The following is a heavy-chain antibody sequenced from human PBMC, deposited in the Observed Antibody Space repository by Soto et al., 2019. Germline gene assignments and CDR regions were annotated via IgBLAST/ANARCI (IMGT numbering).Heavy chain of an antibody. CDR3: ARHPYYYDSSGYYFDY. CDR2: ISSSSSYT. V-gene: IGHV3-11*06. Sequence: GGSLRLSCAASGFTFSYYYMSWIRQATGKGLEWVSYISSSSSYTNYADSVKGRFTISRDNAKNSLYLQMNSLRAEETAVYYCARHPYYYDSSGYYFDYWGQGTLVTVPS. D-gene: IGHD3-22*01. J-gene: IGHJ4*02. CDR1: GFTFSYYY.